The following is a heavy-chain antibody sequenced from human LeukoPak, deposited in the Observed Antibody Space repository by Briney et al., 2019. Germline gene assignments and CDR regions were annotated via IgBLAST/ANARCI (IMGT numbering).Heavy chain of an antibody. Sequence: ASVKVSCKASGYTFTSYYMHWVRQAPGQGLEWMGIINPSGGSTSYAQKFQGRVTMTRDTSTSTVYMELSSLRSEDTAVYYCARDLYDSSGYYYGTYFDYWGQGTLVTVSS. CDR3: ARDLYDSSGYYYGTYFDY. J-gene: IGHJ4*02. D-gene: IGHD3-22*01. V-gene: IGHV1-46*01. CDR1: GYTFTSYY. CDR2: INPSGGST.